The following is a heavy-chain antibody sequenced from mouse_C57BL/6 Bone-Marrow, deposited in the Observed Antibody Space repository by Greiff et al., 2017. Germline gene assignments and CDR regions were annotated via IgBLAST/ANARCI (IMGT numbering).Heavy chain of an antibody. Sequence: QVQLQQPGAELVRPGTSVKLSCKASGYTFTSYWMHWVKQRPGQGLEWIGVIDPSDSYTNYNQKFKGKATLTVDTSSSTAYMQLSSLTSEDSAVYYCARGYYGSSWGYFDVWGTGTTVTVSS. CDR2: IDPSDSYT. CDR3: ARGYYGSSWGYFDV. V-gene: IGHV1-59*01. CDR1: GYTFTSYW. J-gene: IGHJ1*03. D-gene: IGHD1-1*01.